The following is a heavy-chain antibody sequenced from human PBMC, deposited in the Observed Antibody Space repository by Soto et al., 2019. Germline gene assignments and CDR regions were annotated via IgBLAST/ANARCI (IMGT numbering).Heavy chain of an antibody. Sequence: PSETLSLTCTVSGGSVSSGSYYWSWIRQPPGKGLEWIGYIYYSGSTNYNPSLKSRVTISVDTSKNQFSLKLSSVTAADTAVYYCARGGDILYYFDYWGQGTLVTISS. CDR2: IYYSGST. CDR1: GGSVSSGSYY. J-gene: IGHJ4*02. CDR3: ARGGDILYYFDY. V-gene: IGHV4-61*01. D-gene: IGHD3-9*01.